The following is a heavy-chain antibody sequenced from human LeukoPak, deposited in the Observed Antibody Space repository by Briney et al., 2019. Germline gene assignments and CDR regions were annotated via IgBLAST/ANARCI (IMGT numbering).Heavy chain of an antibody. CDR1: GFTFSPYW. CDR3: ARTYGGSYYFDL. Sequence: PAGSLRLSCVASGFTFSPYWMYWVRQAPGKGLVWVSSINGGGSSTQYAESVKGRFTISRDNAKNTLFLQMNSLRVEDTAVCYCARTYGGSYYFDLWGQGTLVTVSS. D-gene: IGHD2-15*01. CDR2: INGGGSST. V-gene: IGHV3-74*03. J-gene: IGHJ4*02.